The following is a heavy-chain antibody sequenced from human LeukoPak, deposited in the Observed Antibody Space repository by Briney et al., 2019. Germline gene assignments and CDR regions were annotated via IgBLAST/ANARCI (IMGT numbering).Heavy chain of an antibody. CDR2: ISSSSSYI. CDR3: ARDPHEELLWFGELFFDY. V-gene: IGHV3-21*05. J-gene: IGHJ4*02. D-gene: IGHD3-10*01. CDR1: GFTFSSYE. Sequence: GGSLRLSCAASGFTFSSYEMNWVRQAPGKGLEWVSYISSSSSYIYYADSVKGRFTISRDNAKNSLYLQMNSLRAEDTAVYYCARDPHEELLWFGELFFDYWGQGTLVTVSS.